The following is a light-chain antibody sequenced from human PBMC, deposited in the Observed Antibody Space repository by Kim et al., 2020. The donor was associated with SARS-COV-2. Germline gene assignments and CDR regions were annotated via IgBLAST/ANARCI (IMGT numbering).Light chain of an antibody. J-gene: IGKJ3*01. CDR1: QSVSGSY. CDR3: QQYGSSPFT. CDR2: GAS. Sequence: SPGERGTLSCRASQSVSGSYLAWYQQKPGQAPRLLIYGASSRATGIPDRFSGSGSGTDFTLTISRLEPEDFAVYYCQQYGSSPFTFGPGTKVDIK. V-gene: IGKV3-20*01.